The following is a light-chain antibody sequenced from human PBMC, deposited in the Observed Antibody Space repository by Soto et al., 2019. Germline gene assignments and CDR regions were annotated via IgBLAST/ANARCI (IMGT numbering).Light chain of an antibody. CDR2: GAS. CDR3: QQYNNWPRT. Sequence: EIVLTQSPGTLSLSPGERATLSCRASQNISSRYLAWYQQKPGQAPRLLIYGASTRATGIPARFSGSGSRTEFTLTISSLQSEDFAVYYCQQYNNWPRTFGQGTKVDIK. CDR1: QNISSRY. J-gene: IGKJ1*01. V-gene: IGKV3-15*01.